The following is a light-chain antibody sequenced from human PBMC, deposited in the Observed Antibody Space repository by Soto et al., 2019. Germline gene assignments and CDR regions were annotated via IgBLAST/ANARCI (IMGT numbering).Light chain of an antibody. CDR2: WAS. CDR3: QQYYSTPYT. Sequence: DIVMTQSPDSLAVSLGERATINCKSSQSVLYSSNNKNYLAWYQQKPGQPPKLLIYWASTRQPGAPDRFSGSGTDTDVTLPISSLQADYVADYYGQQYYSTPYTFGQGTKLEIK. V-gene: IGKV4-1*01. J-gene: IGKJ2*01. CDR1: QSVLYSSNNKNY.